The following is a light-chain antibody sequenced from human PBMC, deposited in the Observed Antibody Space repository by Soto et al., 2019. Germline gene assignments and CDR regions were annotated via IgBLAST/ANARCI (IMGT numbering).Light chain of an antibody. Sequence: DIQMTQSPSALSASVDGTITITCRASQSINIYLNWYKQSPGKAPQLLIYAASSLQSGVPRRFSGSGSGTEFSLTISGLQPEDFATSHCQQSFGTTWTFGQGTRVE. CDR3: QQSFGTTWT. V-gene: IGKV1-39*01. CDR2: AAS. J-gene: IGKJ1*01. CDR1: QSINIY.